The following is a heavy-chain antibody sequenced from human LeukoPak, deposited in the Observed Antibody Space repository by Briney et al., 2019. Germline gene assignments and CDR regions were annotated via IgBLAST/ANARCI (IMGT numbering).Heavy chain of an antibody. CDR3: ATVSSRKRMYLDSYYYYGMDV. J-gene: IGHJ6*02. V-gene: IGHV4-59*01. CDR1: GGSISSYY. CDR2: IYYSGST. Sequence: SETLSLTCTVSGGSISSYYWSWIRQPPGKGVEWMGYIYYSGSTNYNPSLKSRVNISVDTSKNKYSRMLSSVTAADTAVYYCATVSSRKRMYLDSYYYYGMDVWGQGTTVTVSS. D-gene: IGHD6-13*01.